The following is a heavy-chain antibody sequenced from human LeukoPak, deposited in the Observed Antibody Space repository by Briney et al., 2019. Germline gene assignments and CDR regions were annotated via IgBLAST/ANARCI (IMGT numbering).Heavy chain of an antibody. D-gene: IGHD3-10*01. CDR3: ARDPPFGSY. CDR1: GFTFSNYW. Sequence: PGGSLRLSCAASGFTFSNYWMSWIRQAPGKGLEWVANIKQDGSEKNYVDSVKGRFIISRDNAKNSLYLQANSLRAEDTAVYYCARDPPFGSYWGQGTLVTVSS. J-gene: IGHJ4*02. V-gene: IGHV3-7*03. CDR2: IKQDGSEK.